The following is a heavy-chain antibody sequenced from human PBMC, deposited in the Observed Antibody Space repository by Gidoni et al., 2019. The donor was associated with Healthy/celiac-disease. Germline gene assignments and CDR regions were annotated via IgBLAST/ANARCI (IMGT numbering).Heavy chain of an antibody. Sequence: QVQLQESGPGLVKPSQTLSPPCTVSGGSISRGSYYWSWIRQPAGKGLEWIGHIYTSGSTNYNSSLKSRVIISVDTSKNQFSLRLRSVTATDTAVYYCAKDTRRGYYYYVMDVWGQGTTVTVSS. CDR2: IYTSGST. J-gene: IGHJ6*02. CDR3: AKDTRRGYYYYVMDV. CDR1: GGSISRGSYY. V-gene: IGHV4-61*02.